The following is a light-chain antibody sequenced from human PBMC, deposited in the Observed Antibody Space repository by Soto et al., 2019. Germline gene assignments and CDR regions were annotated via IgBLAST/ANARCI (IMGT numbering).Light chain of an antibody. V-gene: IGKV3-20*01. CDR3: QQYGGSPRT. Sequence: EIVLTQSPGTLSLSPGERATLSCRASQSVSSSSLAWYQQKRGQAPRLLIHDASSRATGIPDRFSGSGSETDFTLTISRLGPEDFAVDYCQQYGGSPRTFGQGTKVEV. J-gene: IGKJ1*01. CDR1: QSVSSSS. CDR2: DAS.